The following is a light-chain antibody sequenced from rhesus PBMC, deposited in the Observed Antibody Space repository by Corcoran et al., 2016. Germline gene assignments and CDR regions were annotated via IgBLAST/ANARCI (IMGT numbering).Light chain of an antibody. CDR1: SSDIGGYNY. CDR2: EVS. J-gene: IGLJ1*01. CDR3: CSVVGSNTYI. V-gene: IGLV2-32*02. Sequence: QAALTQPRSVSGSPGQSVTISCTRTSSDIGGYNYVSWYQQHPGTAPKLMIYEVSKLPSGVSDRLSGSKSGNTVSLPISALQAEDAADYYCCSVVGSNTYIFGAWTRLTVL.